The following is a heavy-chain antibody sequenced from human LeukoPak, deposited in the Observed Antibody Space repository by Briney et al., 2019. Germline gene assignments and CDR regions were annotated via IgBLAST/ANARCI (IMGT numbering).Heavy chain of an antibody. CDR1: GFTFSSYW. Sequence: GGSLRLSCAASGFTFSSYWMHWVRQAPGKGLVWVSRINSDWSSTSYADSVKGRFTISRDNAKNTLYLQMNSLRAEDTAVYYCARPDSSGYNWFDPWGQGTLVTVSS. CDR2: INSDWSST. J-gene: IGHJ5*02. V-gene: IGHV3-74*01. D-gene: IGHD3-22*01. CDR3: ARPDSSGYNWFDP.